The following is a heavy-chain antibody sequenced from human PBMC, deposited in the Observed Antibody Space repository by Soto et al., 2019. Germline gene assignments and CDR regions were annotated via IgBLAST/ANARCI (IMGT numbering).Heavy chain of an antibody. CDR1: GFTFSSYG. V-gene: IGHV3-33*01. Sequence: QVQLVESGGGVVQPGRSLRLSCAASGFTFSSYGMHWVRQAPGKGLEWVAVIWYDGSNKYYADSVKGRFTISRDNSKNPLYPKMNSLRAEDTAVYYCARSDGSRGGGDYLTDYWGQGTLVTVSS. D-gene: IGHD2-21*02. CDR2: IWYDGSNK. J-gene: IGHJ4*02. CDR3: ARSDGSRGGGDYLTDY.